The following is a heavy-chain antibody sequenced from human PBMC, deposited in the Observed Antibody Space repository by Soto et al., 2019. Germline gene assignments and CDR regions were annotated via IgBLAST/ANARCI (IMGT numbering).Heavy chain of an antibody. CDR1: GDSVSSNSAA. Sequence: SQTLSLTCAISGDSVSSNSAAWNWIRQSPPRGLEWLGRTYYRSKWYNDYAVSVKSRITINPDTSKNQFSLQLNSVTPEDTAVYYCAREEEYSGYGRFDYWGQGTLVTVSS. J-gene: IGHJ4*02. V-gene: IGHV6-1*01. D-gene: IGHD5-12*01. CDR3: AREEEYSGYGRFDY. CDR2: TYYRSKWYN.